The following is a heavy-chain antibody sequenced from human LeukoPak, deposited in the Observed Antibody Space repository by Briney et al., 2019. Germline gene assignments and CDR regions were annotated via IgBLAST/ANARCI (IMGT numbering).Heavy chain of an antibody. CDR3: ARAPYYYYDMDV. V-gene: IGHV1-69*13. CDR2: IIPIFGTA. Sequence: GASVKVSCKASGGTFSSYAISWVRQAPGQGLEWMGGIIPIFGTANYAQKFQGRVTITADESTSTAYMELSSLRSEDTAVYYCARAPYYYYDMDVWGQGTTVTVSS. J-gene: IGHJ6*02. CDR1: GGTFSSYA.